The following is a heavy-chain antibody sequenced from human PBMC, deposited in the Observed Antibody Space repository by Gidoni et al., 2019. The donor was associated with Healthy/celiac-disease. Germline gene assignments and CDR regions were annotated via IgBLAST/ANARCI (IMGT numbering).Heavy chain of an antibody. V-gene: IGHV4-30-2*01. J-gene: IGHJ6*02. D-gene: IGHD2-21*02. CDR3: ARGIGADEYCGGDCYRYYYYGMDV. CDR1: GGSISSGGYS. Sequence: QLQLQESGSGLVKPSQTLSLTCAVSGGSISSGGYSWSWIRQPPGKGLEWIGYIYHSGSTYYNPSLKSRVTISVDRSKNQFSLKLSSVTAADTAVYYCARGIGADEYCGGDCYRYYYYGMDVWGQGTTVTVSS. CDR2: IYHSGST.